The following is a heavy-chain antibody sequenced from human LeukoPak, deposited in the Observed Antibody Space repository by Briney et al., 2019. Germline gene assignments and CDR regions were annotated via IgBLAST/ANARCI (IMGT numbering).Heavy chain of an antibody. CDR1: GFTFSSYG. Sequence: GGSLRLSCAASGFTFSSYGMHWVRQAPGKGLEWVAFIRYDGSNKYYADSVKGRFTISRDNSKNTPYLQMNSLRAEDTAVYYCARSQGIVGATIPAADYWGQGTLVTVSS. CDR2: IRYDGSNK. D-gene: IGHD1-26*01. V-gene: IGHV3-30*02. J-gene: IGHJ4*02. CDR3: ARSQGIVGATIPAADY.